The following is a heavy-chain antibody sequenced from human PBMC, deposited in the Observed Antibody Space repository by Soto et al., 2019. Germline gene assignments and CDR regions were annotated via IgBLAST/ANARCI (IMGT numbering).Heavy chain of an antibody. CDR3: AKVTMDYDSSGFAVYYYAMDV. V-gene: IGHV3-23*01. Sequence: GGSLRLSCAASGFTFSSYAMSWVRQAPGKGLEWVSAISGSGGSTYYADSVKGRFTISRDNSKNTLYLQMNSLRAEDTAVYYCAKVTMDYDSSGFAVYYYAMDVWGQGT. D-gene: IGHD3-22*01. CDR2: ISGSGGST. CDR1: GFTFSSYA. J-gene: IGHJ6*02.